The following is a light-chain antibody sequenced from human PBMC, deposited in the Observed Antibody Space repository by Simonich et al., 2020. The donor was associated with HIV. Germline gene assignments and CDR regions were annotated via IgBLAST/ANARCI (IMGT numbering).Light chain of an antibody. CDR2: DES. CDR1: QDIANY. Sequence: DIQMTQSPSSLSASVGDRVTITCQASQDIANYLNWYQQKPGKAPKLLIVDESTLQSGVPSRFSGSGSGTEFTLTISSLQPEDFATYYCHQANSFPFTFGPGTKVDIK. V-gene: IGKV1-12*01. J-gene: IGKJ3*01. CDR3: HQANSFPFT.